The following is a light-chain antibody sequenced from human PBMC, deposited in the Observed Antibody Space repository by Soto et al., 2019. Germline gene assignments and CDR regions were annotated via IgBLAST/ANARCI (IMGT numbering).Light chain of an antibody. CDR3: QQRSNWPGT. CDR1: QSVTTN. J-gene: IGKJ2*01. V-gene: IGKV3-15*01. CDR2: DAS. Sequence: EVVMTQSPATLSVSPGERVTFSCRASQSVTTNLAWYQHKPGQSPRLLISDASTGASGIPPRFSGSGSGTEFTLTIDRLQSADFAVYYCQQRSNWPGTFGQGTKLEIK.